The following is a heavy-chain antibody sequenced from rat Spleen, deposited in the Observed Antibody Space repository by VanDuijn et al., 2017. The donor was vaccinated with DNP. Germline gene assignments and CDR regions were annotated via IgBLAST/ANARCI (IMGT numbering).Heavy chain of an antibody. D-gene: IGHD1-2*01. CDR1: GFSFSDYY. V-gene: IGHV5-25*01. CDR3: ARHSSYIFDY. J-gene: IGHJ2*01. CDR2: ISSDGGTT. Sequence: EVQLVESGGGLVLPGRSLKVSCAASGFSFSDYYMAWVRQAPTTGLEWVAYISSDGGTTYYGDSVKGRFTISRDNAKSTLYLQMDSLRSEDTATYYCARHSSYIFDYWRQGVMVTVSS.